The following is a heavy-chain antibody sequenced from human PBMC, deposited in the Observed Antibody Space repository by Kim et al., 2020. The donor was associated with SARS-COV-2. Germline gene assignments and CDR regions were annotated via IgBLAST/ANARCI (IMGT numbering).Heavy chain of an antibody. V-gene: IGHV3-11*04. D-gene: IGHD6-13*01. CDR1: GFIFSDYY. J-gene: IGHJ6*02. Sequence: GGSLRLSCAASGFIFSDYYMSWIRQAPGKGLEWVSYISSSGSTIYYADSVKGRFTISRDNAKNSLYLQMNSLRAEDTAVYYCARDGIAAAGKYYYYGMDVWGQGTTVTVSS. CDR3: ARDGIAAAGKYYYYGMDV. CDR2: ISSSGSTI.